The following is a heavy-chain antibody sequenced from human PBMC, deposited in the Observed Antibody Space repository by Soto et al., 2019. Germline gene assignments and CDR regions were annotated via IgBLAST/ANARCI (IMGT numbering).Heavy chain of an antibody. CDR1: GGSISSYY. Sequence: LSLTCTVSGGSISSYYWSWIRQPPGKGLEWIGYIYYSGSTNYNPSLKSRVTISVDTSKNQFSLKLSSVTAADTAVYYCARLDHYDSSGYYGPVFDYWGQGTLVTVSS. V-gene: IGHV4-59*01. CDR2: IYYSGST. D-gene: IGHD3-22*01. CDR3: ARLDHYDSSGYYGPVFDY. J-gene: IGHJ4*02.